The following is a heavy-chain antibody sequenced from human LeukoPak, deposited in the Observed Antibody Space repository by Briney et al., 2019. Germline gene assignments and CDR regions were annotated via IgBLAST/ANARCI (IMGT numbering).Heavy chain of an antibody. Sequence: ASVKVSCKASGYTFTGYYMHWVRQAPGQGLEWMGWINPNSGGTNYAQKFQGRVTMTRDTSISTAYMELSRLRSDDTAVYYCARALQLLWFGEWWFDPWGQGTLVTVSS. CDR3: ARALQLLWFGEWWFDP. CDR1: GYTFTGYY. J-gene: IGHJ5*02. CDR2: INPNSGGT. V-gene: IGHV1-2*02. D-gene: IGHD3-10*01.